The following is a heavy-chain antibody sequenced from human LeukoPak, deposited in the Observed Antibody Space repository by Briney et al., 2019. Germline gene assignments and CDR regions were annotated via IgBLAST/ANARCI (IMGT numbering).Heavy chain of an antibody. D-gene: IGHD3-3*01. J-gene: IGHJ3*02. Sequence: SETLSLTCTVSGGSLSSYYWSWIRQPAGEGLEWIGRISPSGTTNYSPPLKSRVTMSLDTSKSQISLKLTSVTAADTAVYYCARVQLPDITGAFDIWGQGTMVTVSS. CDR3: ARVQLPDITGAFDI. CDR2: ISPSGTT. CDR1: GGSLSSYY. V-gene: IGHV4-4*07.